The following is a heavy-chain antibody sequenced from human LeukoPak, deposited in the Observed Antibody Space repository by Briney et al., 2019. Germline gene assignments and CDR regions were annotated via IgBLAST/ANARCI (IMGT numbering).Heavy chain of an antibody. J-gene: IGHJ3*02. Sequence: GSSVKVSCKASAGTFSRYAISWVRQAPGQGLEWMGRITPMSATPSQSQWIQDRVTITADKPTNTVYLDLSSLRSEDTALYFCAGDPPGTPVGFDIWGQGTMVTVSS. CDR1: AGTFSRYA. CDR3: AGDPPGTPVGFDI. V-gene: IGHV1-69*06. D-gene: IGHD3-10*01. CDR2: ITPMSATP.